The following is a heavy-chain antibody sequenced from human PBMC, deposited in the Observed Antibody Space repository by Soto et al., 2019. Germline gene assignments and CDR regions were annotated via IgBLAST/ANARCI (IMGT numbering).Heavy chain of an antibody. CDR3: ASGPRIAVAATDY. V-gene: IGHV1-3*01. D-gene: IGHD6-19*01. Sequence: GASVKVSCKASGYTFTSYAMHWVRQAPGQRLEWMGWINAGNGNTKYSQKFQGRVTITRDTSASTAYMELRSLRSEDTAVYYCASGPRIAVAATDYWSQGTLVTVSS. J-gene: IGHJ4*02. CDR2: INAGNGNT. CDR1: GYTFTSYA.